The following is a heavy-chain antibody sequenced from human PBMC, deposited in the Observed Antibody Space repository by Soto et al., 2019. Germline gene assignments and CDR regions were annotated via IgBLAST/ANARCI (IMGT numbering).Heavy chain of an antibody. Sequence: ASVQVSRKVSGYTFTSYYMHWVRQAPGQGLEWMGMIDPSGGSTSYAQKFQGRVTMTRDTSTSTVYLELSSLRSEDTAVYYCAREGEYYFDSSGYCFLFWGQGTLVTVSS. V-gene: IGHV1-46*01. J-gene: IGHJ4*02. CDR1: GYTFTSYY. D-gene: IGHD3-22*01. CDR2: IDPSGGST. CDR3: AREGEYYFDSSGYCFLF.